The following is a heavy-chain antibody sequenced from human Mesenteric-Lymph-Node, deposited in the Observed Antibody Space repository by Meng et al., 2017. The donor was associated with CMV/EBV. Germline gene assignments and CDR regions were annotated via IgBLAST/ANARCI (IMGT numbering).Heavy chain of an antibody. V-gene: IGHV4-59*01. Sequence: ESLKISCTVSGGSISSYYWSWIRQPPGKGLEWIGYIYYSGSTNYNPSLKSRVTISVDTSKNQFSLKLSSVTAADTAVYYCARDMKGTSCYDYWGQGTLVTVSS. CDR1: GGSISSYY. D-gene: IGHD2-2*01. CDR2: IYYSGST. J-gene: IGHJ4*02. CDR3: ARDMKGTSCYDY.